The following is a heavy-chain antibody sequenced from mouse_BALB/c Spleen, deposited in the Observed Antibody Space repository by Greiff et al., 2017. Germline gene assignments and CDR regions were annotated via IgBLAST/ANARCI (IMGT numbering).Heavy chain of an antibody. CDR3: TRPYGSYWYFDV. CDR2: IYPGNSDT. Sequence: EVQVVESGTVLARPGASVKMSCKASGYSFTSYWMHWVKQRPGQGLEWIGAIYPGNSDTSYNQKFKGKAKLTAVTSASTAYMELSSLTNEDSAVYYCTRPYGSYWYFDVWGAGTTVTVSS. CDR1: GYSFTSYW. D-gene: IGHD2-1*01. V-gene: IGHV1-5*01. J-gene: IGHJ1*01.